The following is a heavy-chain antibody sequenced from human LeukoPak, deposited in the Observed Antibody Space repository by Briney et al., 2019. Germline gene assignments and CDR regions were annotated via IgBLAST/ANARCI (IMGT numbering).Heavy chain of an antibody. CDR3: ARGGSSWYYWFDS. V-gene: IGHV1-69*01. D-gene: IGHD6-13*01. J-gene: IGHJ5*01. CDR2: IIPIFGTA. CDR1: GGTFSSYA. Sequence: SVKVSCKASGGTFSSYAISWVRQAPGQGLEWMGGIIPIFGTANYAQKFQGRVTITADESTSTAYMELSSLRSEDTAVYYCARGGSSWYYWFDSWGQGTLVTVSS.